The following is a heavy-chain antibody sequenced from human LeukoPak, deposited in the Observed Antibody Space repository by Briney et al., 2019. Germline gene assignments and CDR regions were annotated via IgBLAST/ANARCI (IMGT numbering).Heavy chain of an antibody. CDR2: IWDNGINK. CDR1: GFTFSNFG. D-gene: IGHD3-9*01. CDR3: ARDLVTWGAFDI. Sequence: GGSLRLSCAASGFTFSNFGMNWVRQAPGKGLEWVALIWDNGINKYYGDSVKGRFTISRDNSKNTVYLQMNSLRPEDTAVYYCARDLVTWGAFDIWGQGTLVTVSS. V-gene: IGHV3-33*08. J-gene: IGHJ4*02.